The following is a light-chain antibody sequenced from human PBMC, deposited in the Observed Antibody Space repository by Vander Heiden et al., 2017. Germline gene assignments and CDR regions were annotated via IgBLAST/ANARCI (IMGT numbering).Light chain of an antibody. CDR2: VAS. V-gene: IGKV1-33*01. J-gene: IGKJ2*01. CDR1: QDIRKN. CDR3: QRYGVLRA. Sequence: DIQMTQSPSSLSASVGDSVTITCQASQDIRKNLNWFQQKPGKPPKLLIYVASNLETGGPSRFSGSASGTEYTFTISSLQPEDVATYYCQRYGVLRAFGQGTKLDIK.